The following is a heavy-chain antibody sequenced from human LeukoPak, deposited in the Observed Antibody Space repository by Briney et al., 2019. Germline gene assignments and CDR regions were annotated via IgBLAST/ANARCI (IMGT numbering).Heavy chain of an antibody. CDR3: AKLKYDSSVYTSTVYFDY. Sequence: GGSLRLSCAASGFTFSSYAMSWVRQAPGKGLEWVSAISGSGGSTYYADSVKGRFTISRDNSKNTLYLQMNSLRAEDTAVYYCAKLKYDSSVYTSTVYFDYWGQGTPVTVSS. J-gene: IGHJ4*02. D-gene: IGHD3-22*01. V-gene: IGHV3-23*01. CDR1: GFTFSSYA. CDR2: ISGSGGST.